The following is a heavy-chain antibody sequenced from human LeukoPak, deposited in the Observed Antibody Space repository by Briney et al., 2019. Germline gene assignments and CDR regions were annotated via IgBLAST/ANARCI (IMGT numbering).Heavy chain of an antibody. Sequence: PGGSLRLSCAASGFTFSSYAMTWVRQAPGKGLEWVSVIYSGGSTYYADSVRGRFTISRDNSRNTLFLQMNSLRAEDTAVYYCAKEGSGWYLYYFDYWGQGTLVTVSS. J-gene: IGHJ4*02. CDR3: AKEGSGWYLYYFDY. V-gene: IGHV3-23*03. CDR2: IYSGGST. D-gene: IGHD6-19*01. CDR1: GFTFSSYA.